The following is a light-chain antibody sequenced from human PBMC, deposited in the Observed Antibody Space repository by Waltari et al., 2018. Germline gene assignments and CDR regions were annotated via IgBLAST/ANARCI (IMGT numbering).Light chain of an antibody. CDR2: AAS. CDR3: QQSYTTPLT. CDR1: QSISWY. J-gene: IGKJ4*01. Sequence: DLQMTQSPTSLSASVGDRVTISCRASQSISWYLNWYQQKPGKAPKLLIYAASSLRSGVPSRFSGSGSGTDFTLTISSLQPEDFATYYCQQSYTTPLTFGGGTHMEIK. V-gene: IGKV1-39*01.